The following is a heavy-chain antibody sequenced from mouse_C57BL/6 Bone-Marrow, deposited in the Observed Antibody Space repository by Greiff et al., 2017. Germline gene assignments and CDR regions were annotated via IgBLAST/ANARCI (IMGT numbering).Heavy chain of an antibody. V-gene: IGHV1-50*01. CDR1: GYTFTSYW. CDR3: ASPYSNFDV. D-gene: IGHD2-5*01. Sequence: QVQLKESGAELVKPGASVKLSCKASGYTFTSYWMQWVKQRPGQGLEWIGEIDPSDSYTNYNQKFKGKATLTVDTSSSTAYMQLSSLTSEDSAVYYCASPYSNFDVWGTGTTVTVSS. CDR2: IDPSDSYT. J-gene: IGHJ1*03.